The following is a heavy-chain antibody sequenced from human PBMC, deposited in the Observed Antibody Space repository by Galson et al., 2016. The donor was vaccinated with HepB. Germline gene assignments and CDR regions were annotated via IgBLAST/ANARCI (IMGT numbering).Heavy chain of an antibody. CDR2: ISWNTGDI. V-gene: IGHV3-9*01. CDR1: GFTFDDYA. J-gene: IGHJ4*02. D-gene: IGHD3-9*01. Sequence: SLRLSCAASGFTFDDYAMHWVRQAPGEGLEWVSGISWNTGDIRYADGVKGRFTISRDNAKSSIYLQMNSLRIEDTALYYCVKDQGGDVLTGYPFDYWGQGTLVTVSS. CDR3: VKDQGGDVLTGYPFDY.